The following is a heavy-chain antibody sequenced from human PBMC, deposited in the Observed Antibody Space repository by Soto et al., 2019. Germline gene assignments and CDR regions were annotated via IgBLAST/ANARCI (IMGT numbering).Heavy chain of an antibody. Sequence: GGSLRLSCAAFGFTFSSYWMSWVRQAPGKGLEWVANIKQDGSEKYYVDSVKGRFTISRDNAKNSLYLQMNSLRAEDTAVYYCARSIEVATISYYFDYWGQGTLVTVSS. J-gene: IGHJ4*02. CDR1: GFTFSSYW. CDR3: ARSIEVATISYYFDY. D-gene: IGHD5-12*01. CDR2: IKQDGSEK. V-gene: IGHV3-7*01.